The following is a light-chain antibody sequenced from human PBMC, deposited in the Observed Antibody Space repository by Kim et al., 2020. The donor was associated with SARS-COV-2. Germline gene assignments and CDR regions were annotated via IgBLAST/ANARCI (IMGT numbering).Light chain of an antibody. Sequence: SPGERATLDCRASQSVSSSYLAWYQQKPGQAPRLLIYGASSRATGIPDRFSGSGSGTDFTLTISRLEPEDFAVYYCQQYGSSSWTFGQGTKVDIK. CDR3: QQYGSSSWT. CDR2: GAS. V-gene: IGKV3-20*01. CDR1: QSVSSSY. J-gene: IGKJ1*01.